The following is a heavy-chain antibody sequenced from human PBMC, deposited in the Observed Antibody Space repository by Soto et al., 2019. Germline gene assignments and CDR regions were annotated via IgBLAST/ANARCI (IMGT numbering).Heavy chain of an antibody. CDR2: MNPNSGNT. J-gene: IGHJ4*02. CDR3: ARTLYGDNVDY. V-gene: IGHV1-8*01. Sequence: ASMNVSRKASGYTLTSYDINWVRQATGQGLEWMGWMNPNSGNTGYAQKFQGRVTMTRNTSISTAYMELSSLRSEDTAVYYCARTLYGDNVDYWGQGTLVTVSS. CDR1: GYTLTSYD. D-gene: IGHD4-17*01.